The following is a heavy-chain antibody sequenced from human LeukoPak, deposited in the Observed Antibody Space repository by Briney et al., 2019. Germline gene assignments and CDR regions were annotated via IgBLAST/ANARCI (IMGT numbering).Heavy chain of an antibody. CDR1: GFTFSSYA. D-gene: IGHD5-24*01. CDR3: AKQIDRRWLHYYFDY. V-gene: IGHV3-23*01. CDR2: ISGSGGST. Sequence: PGGSLRLSCAASGFTFSSYAMSWVRQAPGEGLEWVSAISGSGGSTYYADSVKGRFTISRDNSKNTLYLQMNSLRAEDTAVYYCAKQIDRRWLHYYFDYWGQGTLVTVSS. J-gene: IGHJ4*02.